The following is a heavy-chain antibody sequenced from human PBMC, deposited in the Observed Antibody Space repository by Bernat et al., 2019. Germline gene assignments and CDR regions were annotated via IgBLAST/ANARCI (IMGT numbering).Heavy chain of an antibody. V-gene: IGHV1-2*02. D-gene: IGHD6-13*01. J-gene: IGHJ4*02. CDR2: INPKSGGT. Sequence: QVQLVQSGTEVKKPGASVKVSCKTSGYSFSDYYIHWVRQAPGQGLEWMGWINPKSGGTNYAQKFQGRVTMTRDTSMSTVYMEMSRLRSDDTAIYYCARDSIIAAHCYDYWGQGTLVTVSS. CDR3: ARDSIIAAHCYDY. CDR1: GYSFSDYY.